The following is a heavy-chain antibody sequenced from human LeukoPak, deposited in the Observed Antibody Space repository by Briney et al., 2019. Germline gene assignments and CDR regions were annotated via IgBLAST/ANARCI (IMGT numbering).Heavy chain of an antibody. CDR1: GFTFSSYS. Sequence: GGSLRLSCAASGFTFSSYSMNWVRQAPGKGLEWVSSISSSSSYIYYADSVKGRFTISRDNAKNSLYLQMNSLRAEDTAVYYCAKDHGWQQLPTGRFDPWGQGTLVTVSS. CDR3: AKDHGWQQLPTGRFDP. CDR2: ISSSSSYI. J-gene: IGHJ5*02. V-gene: IGHV3-21*01. D-gene: IGHD6-13*01.